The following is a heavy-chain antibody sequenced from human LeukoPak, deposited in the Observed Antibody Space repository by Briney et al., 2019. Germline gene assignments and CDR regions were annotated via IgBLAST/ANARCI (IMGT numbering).Heavy chain of an antibody. Sequence: PGGSLRLSCAASGFTVSSNYMSWVRQAPGKGLEWVSVIYSGGSTYYADSVKGRFTISRDNSKNTLYLQMNSLRAEDTAVYYCAKDSPPYYYDSSGYFDYWGQGTLVTVSS. D-gene: IGHD3-22*01. V-gene: IGHV3-53*05. J-gene: IGHJ4*02. CDR3: AKDSPPYYYDSSGYFDY. CDR2: IYSGGST. CDR1: GFTVSSNY.